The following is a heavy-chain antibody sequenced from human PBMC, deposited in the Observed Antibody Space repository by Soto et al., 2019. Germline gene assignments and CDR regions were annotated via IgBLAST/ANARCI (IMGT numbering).Heavy chain of an antibody. J-gene: IGHJ5*02. CDR2: ISAYNGNT. Sequence: QVQLVQSGAEVKKPGASVKVSCKASGYTFTSYGISWVRQAPGQGLEWMGWISAYNGNTNYAQKLQGRVTITTDTCTSTAYMELRSLRSDDTAVYDCSRDREVTGLSGFDPWGQGTLVTVSS. CDR1: GYTFTSYG. V-gene: IGHV1-18*01. CDR3: SRDREVTGLSGFDP. D-gene: IGHD2-21*02.